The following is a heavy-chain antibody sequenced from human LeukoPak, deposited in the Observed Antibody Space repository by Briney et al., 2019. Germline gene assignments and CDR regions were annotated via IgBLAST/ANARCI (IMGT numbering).Heavy chain of an antibody. J-gene: IGHJ6*02. CDR3: ARDPGFWSGYYGPVPYYYYGMDV. CDR2: IYSGGST. CDR1: GFTVSSNY. V-gene: IGHV3-53*01. Sequence: GGSLRLSCAASGFTVSSNYMSWVRQAPGKGLEWVSVIYSGGSTYYADSVKGRFTISRDNSKNTLYLQMNSLRAEDTAVYYCARDPGFWSGYYGPVPYYYYGMDVWGQGTTVTVSS. D-gene: IGHD3-3*01.